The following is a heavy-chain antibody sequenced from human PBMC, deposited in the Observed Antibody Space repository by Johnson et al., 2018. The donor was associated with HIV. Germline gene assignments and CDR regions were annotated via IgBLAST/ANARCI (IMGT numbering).Heavy chain of an antibody. Sequence: VQLVESGGGVVQPGRSLRLSCAASGFTFSSFGMHWVRQAPAKGLEWVAFISYDGSDKYYADSVKGRFTISRDNAKNTLYLQMNSLRAEDTAVYYCAREGALLLWFGASPFDIWGQGTMVTVSS. V-gene: IGHV3-30*03. J-gene: IGHJ3*02. CDR2: ISYDGSDK. CDR3: AREGALLLWFGASPFDI. D-gene: IGHD3-10*01. CDR1: GFTFSSFG.